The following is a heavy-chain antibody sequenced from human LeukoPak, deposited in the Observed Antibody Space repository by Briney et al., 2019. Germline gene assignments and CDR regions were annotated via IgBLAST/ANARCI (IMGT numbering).Heavy chain of an antibody. CDR2: ISAYSGST. D-gene: IGHD6-19*01. CDR1: GYTFTSYG. J-gene: IGHJ6*02. Sequence: ASVKVSCKASGYTFTSYGISWVRQAPGQGLEWMGWISAYSGSTNYAQKLQGRVTMTRNTSISTAYMELSSLRSEDTAVYYCAGARRAVGGTFLYYYYYGMDVWGQGTTVTVSS. CDR3: AGARRAVGGTFLYYYYYGMDV. V-gene: IGHV1-18*01.